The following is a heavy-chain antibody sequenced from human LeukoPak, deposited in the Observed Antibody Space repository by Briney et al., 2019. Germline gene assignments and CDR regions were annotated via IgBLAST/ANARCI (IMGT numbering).Heavy chain of an antibody. D-gene: IGHD2-2*01. Sequence: PGGSLRLSCAASGFTFSSYAMHGVRQAPGKGLEWVAVISYDGSNKYYADSVKGRFTISRDNSKNTLYLQMNSLRAEDTAVYYCARELVVVVPAATRNYYYYGMDVWGQGTTVTVSS. CDR3: ARELVVVVPAATRNYYYYGMDV. CDR2: ISYDGSNK. V-gene: IGHV3-30-3*01. J-gene: IGHJ6*02. CDR1: GFTFSSYA.